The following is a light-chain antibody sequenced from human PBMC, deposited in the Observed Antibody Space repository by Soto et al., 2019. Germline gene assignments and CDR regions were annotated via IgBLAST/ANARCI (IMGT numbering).Light chain of an antibody. CDR3: AAWDDSLNAVL. J-gene: IGLJ2*01. CDR2: STN. CDR1: SSNIGRNGRNT. V-gene: IGLV1-44*01. Sequence: QSVLTQPPSASGTPGQRVTISCSGSSSNIGRNGRNTVNWYQQLPGTAPKLLIYSTNQRPSGVPDRFSGSKSGTSASLAISGPQSEDEADYYCAAWDDSLNAVLFGGGTKLTVL.